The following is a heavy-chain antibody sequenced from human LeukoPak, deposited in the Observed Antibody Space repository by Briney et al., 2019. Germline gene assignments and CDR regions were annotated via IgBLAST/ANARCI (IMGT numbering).Heavy chain of an antibody. CDR3: ARGDYDFWSGYYSRWVY. Sequence: SETLSLTCAVYGGSFSGYYWSWIRQPPGKGLEWIGEINHSGSTNYNPSLKSRVTISVDTSKNQFSLKLSSVTAADTAVYYCARGDYDFWSGYYSRWVYWGQGTLVTVSS. V-gene: IGHV4-34*01. CDR2: INHSGST. CDR1: GGSFSGYY. J-gene: IGHJ4*02. D-gene: IGHD3-3*01.